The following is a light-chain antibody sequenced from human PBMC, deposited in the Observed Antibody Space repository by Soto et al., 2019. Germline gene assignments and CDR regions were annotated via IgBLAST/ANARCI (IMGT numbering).Light chain of an antibody. Sequence: EVVLTQSPATLSMSPGERVTLSCRASQSVSTFVAWYQHKPGQAPRPVIYDTFKRAPGVPDRFSGGGSGTDFSLTISSLAPEDFAVYYCQQRARWPMPFGQGTRLELK. CDR3: QQRARWPMP. CDR1: QSVSTF. J-gene: IGKJ5*01. CDR2: DTF. V-gene: IGKV3-11*01.